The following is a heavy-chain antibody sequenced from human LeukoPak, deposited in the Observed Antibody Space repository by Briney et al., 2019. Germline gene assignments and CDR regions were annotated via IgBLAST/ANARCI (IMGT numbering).Heavy chain of an antibody. D-gene: IGHD1-26*01. Sequence: SVKVSCKASGGTFSSYAISWVRQAPGQGLERMGGIIPIFGTANYAQKFQGRVTITTDESTSTAYMELSSLRSEDTAVYYCARGGWEQLDDAFDIWGQGTMVTVSS. V-gene: IGHV1-69*05. CDR1: GGTFSSYA. CDR2: IIPIFGTA. CDR3: ARGGWEQLDDAFDI. J-gene: IGHJ3*02.